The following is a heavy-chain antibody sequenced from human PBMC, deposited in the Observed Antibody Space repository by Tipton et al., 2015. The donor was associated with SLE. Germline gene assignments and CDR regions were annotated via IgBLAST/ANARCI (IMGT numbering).Heavy chain of an antibody. J-gene: IGHJ4*02. Sequence: TLSLTCAVYGGSFSGHYWSWIRQPPGKGLEWIGRIYTSGSTNYNPSLKSRVTMSVDTSKNQFSLKLSSVTAADTAAYYCATGSGSLRYWGQGLQVTVSS. CDR3: ATGSGSLRY. CDR2: IYTSGST. CDR1: GGSFSGHY. D-gene: IGHD2-15*01. V-gene: IGHV4-59*10.